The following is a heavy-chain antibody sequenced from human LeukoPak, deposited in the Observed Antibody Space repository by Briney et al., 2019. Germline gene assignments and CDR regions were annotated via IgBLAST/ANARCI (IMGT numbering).Heavy chain of an antibody. V-gene: IGHV3-23*01. D-gene: IGHD6-19*01. CDR3: ARVLAVAEAFDI. CDR1: GFTFSSYA. J-gene: IGHJ3*02. Sequence: GGPLRLSCAASGFTFSSYAMSWVRQAPGKGLEWVSAISGSGGSTYYADSVKGRFTISRDNSKNTLYLQMNSLRAEDTAVYYCARVLAVAEAFDIWGQGTMVTVSS. CDR2: ISGSGGST.